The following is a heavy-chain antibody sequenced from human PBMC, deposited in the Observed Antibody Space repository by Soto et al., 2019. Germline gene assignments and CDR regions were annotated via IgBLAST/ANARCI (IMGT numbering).Heavy chain of an antibody. CDR2: IYYSGST. V-gene: IGHV4-30-4*01. J-gene: IGHJ5*02. CDR1: GCSISSDDYY. CDR3: ARGNWFDP. Sequence: SETLSLTCTVSGCSISSDDYYWSWIRQPPGKGLEWIGYIYYSGSTYYNPSLKSRVTISVDTSKNQFSLKLSSVTAADTAVYYCARGNWFDPWGQGTLVTVSS.